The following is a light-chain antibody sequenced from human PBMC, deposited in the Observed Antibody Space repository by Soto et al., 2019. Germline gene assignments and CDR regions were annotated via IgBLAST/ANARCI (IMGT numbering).Light chain of an antibody. Sequence: DIQMTQSPSSLSASVGDTVTVTCRASQSVSGWSAWYQQKPGEAPKLLIYDASALPRGVPSRFSGSGSGTKFTLTIASLLPDDFATYYCQQYETFSGTFGPATKVDI. CDR2: DAS. J-gene: IGKJ1*01. CDR3: QQYETFSGT. V-gene: IGKV1-5*01. CDR1: QSVSGW.